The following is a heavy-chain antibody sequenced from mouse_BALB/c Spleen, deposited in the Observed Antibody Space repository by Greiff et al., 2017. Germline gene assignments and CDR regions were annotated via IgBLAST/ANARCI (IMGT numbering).Heavy chain of an antibody. D-gene: IGHD2-10*01. V-gene: IGHV1-15*01. Sequence: QVQLQQSGAELVKPGASVKLSCTASGFNIKDTYMHWVKQTPVHGLEWIGAIDPETGGTAYNQKFKGKATLTADKSSSTAYMELRSLTSEDSAVYYCSSYYGNSSWFAYWGQGTLVTVSA. CDR3: SSYYGNSSWFAY. CDR1: GFNIKDTY. CDR2: IDPETGGT. J-gene: IGHJ3*01.